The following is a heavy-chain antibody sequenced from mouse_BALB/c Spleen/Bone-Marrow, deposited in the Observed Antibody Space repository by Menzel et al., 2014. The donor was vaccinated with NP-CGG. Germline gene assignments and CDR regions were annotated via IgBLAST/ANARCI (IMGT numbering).Heavy chain of an antibody. J-gene: IGHJ1*01. V-gene: IGHV1-18*01. CDR1: GYAFTEYT. Sequence: EVQGVESGPELVKPGASVKISCKTSGYAFTEYTMHWVKQSHGKSLEWIGGINPNNGGTSYNQKFKGKATLTVDKSSSTAYMELRSLTSEDSAVYYCARKEYGYDRYFDVWGAGTTVTVSS. D-gene: IGHD2-2*01. CDR3: ARKEYGYDRYFDV. CDR2: INPNNGGT.